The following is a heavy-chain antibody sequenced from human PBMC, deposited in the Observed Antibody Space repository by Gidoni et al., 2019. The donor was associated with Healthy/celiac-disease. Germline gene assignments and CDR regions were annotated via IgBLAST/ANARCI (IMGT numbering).Heavy chain of an antibody. J-gene: IGHJ4*02. CDR3: ARDRASRTRFDY. CDR1: GYSIISGYY. Sequence: QVQLQESGPGLVKPSETLSLTCAVSGYSIISGYYWGWIRPPPGKGLEWIGSIYHSGSTYYNPSLKSRVTITVDTSKNQFSLKLSSVTAADTAVYYCARDRASRTRFDYWGQGTLVTVSS. CDR2: IYHSGST. V-gene: IGHV4-38-2*02.